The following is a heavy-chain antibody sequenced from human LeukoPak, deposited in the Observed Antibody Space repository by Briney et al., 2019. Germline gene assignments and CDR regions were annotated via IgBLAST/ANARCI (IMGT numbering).Heavy chain of an antibody. J-gene: IGHJ6*02. CDR3: ARAVKTGTTGYGMDV. CDR2: IYHSGST. D-gene: IGHD1-7*01. CDR1: GGSISNSYW. V-gene: IGHV4-4*02. Sequence: SGTLSLTCAVSGGSISNSYWWSWVRQPPGKGLGWIGEIYHSGSTNYNPALKSRVTISVDKSKNQFSLKMISVTAADTAVYYCARAVKTGTTGYGMDVWGQGTTVTVSS.